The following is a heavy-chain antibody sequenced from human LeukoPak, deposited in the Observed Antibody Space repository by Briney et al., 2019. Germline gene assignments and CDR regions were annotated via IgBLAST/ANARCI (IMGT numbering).Heavy chain of an antibody. D-gene: IGHD6-25*01. CDR2: IYYSGRT. CDR1: GGSISSYY. J-gene: IGHJ5*02. CDR3: ARHGYSSGSLAWFDP. Sequence: SETLSLTCTVAGGSISSYYWSWIRQPPGKGLGWIGYIYYSGRTNYNPSLKSRVTISVDTSKNQFSLKLSSVTAADTAVYYCARHGYSSGSLAWFDPWGQGTQVTVSS. V-gene: IGHV4-59*01.